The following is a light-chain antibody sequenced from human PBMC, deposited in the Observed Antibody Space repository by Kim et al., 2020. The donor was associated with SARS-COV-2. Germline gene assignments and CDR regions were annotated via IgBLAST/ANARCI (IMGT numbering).Light chain of an antibody. CDR3: QSFDRSLSGWV. V-gene: IGLV1-40*01. CDR1: TANIGTPYD. Sequence: QSVSISCTGSTANIGTPYDVHWYQQLPGEAPKLLIFGNTNRPSGVPDRFSGSKSGSSATLAITGLQAEDEADYYCQSFDRSLSGWVFGGGTKLTVL. J-gene: IGLJ3*02. CDR2: GNT.